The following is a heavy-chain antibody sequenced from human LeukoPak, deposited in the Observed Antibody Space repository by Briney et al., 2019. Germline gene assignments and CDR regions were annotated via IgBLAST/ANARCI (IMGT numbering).Heavy chain of an antibody. D-gene: IGHD3-9*01. Sequence: GGSLRLSCAASGFTFSSYEMNWVRQAPGKGLEWVSYISSSGSTIYYADSVKGRFTISRGNAKNSLYLQMNSLRAEDTAVYYCARGGDILTGYAFDYWGQGTLVTVSS. CDR1: GFTFSSYE. CDR3: ARGGDILTGYAFDY. V-gene: IGHV3-48*03. J-gene: IGHJ4*02. CDR2: ISSSGSTI.